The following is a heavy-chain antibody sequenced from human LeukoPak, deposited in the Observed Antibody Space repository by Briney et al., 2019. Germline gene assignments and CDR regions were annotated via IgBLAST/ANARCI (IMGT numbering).Heavy chain of an antibody. V-gene: IGHV4-4*09. CDR2: IYNRGRP. CDR1: GGSIKTYY. Sequence: SSETLSLTCSVSGGSIKTYYWSWIRQPPGRELEWIGYIYNRGRPNYNPSLKSRVTISMDTSKNQLSLKMASVTAADTAVYYCAEWIGGVRARRFVFWRQGTLVTVSS. D-gene: IGHD1-26*01. CDR3: AEWIGGVRARRFVF. J-gene: IGHJ4*02.